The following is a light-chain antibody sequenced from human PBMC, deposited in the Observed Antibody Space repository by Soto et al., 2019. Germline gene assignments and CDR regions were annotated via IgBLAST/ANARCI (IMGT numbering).Light chain of an antibody. CDR1: QYVSSNS. CDR3: QQYNSWPRT. V-gene: IGKV3-20*01. Sequence: EIVLTQSPDTLSLSPGERATLSCRASQYVSSNSLAWYQQRPGQAPRLLIYGASTRATGIPDRFSVSGSGTDFTLTISRLEPEDFAVYYCQQYNSWPRTFGQGTKVEIK. CDR2: GAS. J-gene: IGKJ1*01.